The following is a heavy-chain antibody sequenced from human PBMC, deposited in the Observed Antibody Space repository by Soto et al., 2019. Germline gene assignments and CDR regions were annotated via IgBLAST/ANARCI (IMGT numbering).Heavy chain of an antibody. V-gene: IGHV1-18*04. CDR1: GYTFTSYG. CDR2: ISAYNGNT. J-gene: IGHJ6*02. CDR3: ARDLGLYSSGWYRYYYGMDV. Sequence: ASVKVSCKASGYTFTSYGISWVRQAPGQGLEWMGWISAYNGNTNYAQKLQGRVTMTTDTSTSAAYMELRSLRSDDTAVYYCARDLGLYSSGWYRYYYGMDVWGQGTTVTVSS. D-gene: IGHD6-19*01.